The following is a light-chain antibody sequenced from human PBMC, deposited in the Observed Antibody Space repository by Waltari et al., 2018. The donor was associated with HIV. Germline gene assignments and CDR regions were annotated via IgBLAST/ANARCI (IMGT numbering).Light chain of an antibody. Sequence: PATLSVSPGESATLSCRASQTINTDVAWYQQKPGQTPRLLMSDASSRATGVSDRFSGSGSGTEFTLTISGLQSEDFAVYYCQQYKYWPLTFGGGTKVEIK. J-gene: IGKJ4*01. CDR1: QTINTD. CDR2: DAS. CDR3: QQYKYWPLT. V-gene: IGKV3-15*01.